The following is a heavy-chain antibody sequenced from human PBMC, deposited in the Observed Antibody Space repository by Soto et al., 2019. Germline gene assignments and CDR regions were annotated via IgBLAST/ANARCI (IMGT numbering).Heavy chain of an antibody. CDR2: IIPIFGTT. CDR3: ARDRTDSGYYTNWLDP. Sequence: GASVNVSCKASVGTFVSDAITSVRQAPGQGLEWVGRIIPIFGTTNYAQNLQGRVTISADKSTLTSYMELHSLTSDDTALYYCARDRTDSGYYTNWLDPWGQGTQVTVSS. V-gene: IGHV1-69*06. J-gene: IGHJ5*02. CDR1: VGTFVSDA. D-gene: IGHD3-22*01.